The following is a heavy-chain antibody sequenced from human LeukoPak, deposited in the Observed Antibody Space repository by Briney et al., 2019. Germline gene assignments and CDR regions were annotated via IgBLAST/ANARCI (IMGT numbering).Heavy chain of an antibody. CDR1: AFIFSGHW. J-gene: IGHJ4*02. Sequence: GGSLRLSCEGSAFIFSGHWMNWVRQTPGKGLEWVASIKEDGSERQYVDSVKGRFSISRDNAKNTLYLQVNNLRAEDTAVYYCARGPNSNWSGLDFWGQGTLLTVSS. V-gene: IGHV3-7*01. CDR3: ARGPNSNWSGLDF. D-gene: IGHD6-6*01. CDR2: IKEDGSER.